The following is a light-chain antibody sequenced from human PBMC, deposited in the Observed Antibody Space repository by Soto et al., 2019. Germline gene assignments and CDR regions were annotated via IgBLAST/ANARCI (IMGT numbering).Light chain of an antibody. J-gene: IGLJ1*01. Sequence: QSVLTQPASVSGSPGQSVTISCTGTSSDVGGYNYVSWYQQLPGEAPKLIIYGVTDRPSGVSNRFSGSKSGNTASLTISGLQAEDEADYYCSSYTSSSTLYVFGTGTKLTVL. CDR2: GVT. V-gene: IGLV2-14*01. CDR3: SSYTSSSTLYV. CDR1: SSDVGGYNY.